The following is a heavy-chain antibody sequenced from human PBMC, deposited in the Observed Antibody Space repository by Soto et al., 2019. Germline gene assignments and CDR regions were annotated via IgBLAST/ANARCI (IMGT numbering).Heavy chain of an antibody. CDR2: ISYDGSNN. CDR1: ALTFSSYA. J-gene: IGHJ6*02. CDR3: ARDNLRYSYGSHGNYYDGMDI. V-gene: IGHV3-30-3*01. D-gene: IGHD5-18*01. Sequence: GFPRLSCAASALTFSSYAMHWVRQAPGKELKWVAVISYDGSNNYYADSGKGRFTLSRDNSKNTLYLQMSRLGAEDTAVYYCARDNLRYSYGSHGNYYDGMDIWGQGT.